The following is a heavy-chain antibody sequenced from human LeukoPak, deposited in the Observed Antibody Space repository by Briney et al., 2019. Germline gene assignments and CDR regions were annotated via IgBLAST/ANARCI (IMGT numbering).Heavy chain of an antibody. CDR1: GVSISSYY. Sequence: SSETLSLTCTVSGVSISSYYWSWIRQPPGKGLEWIGYIYYSGSTNYNPSLKSRVTISVDTSKNQFSLKLSSVTAADTAVYYCARRTVTTLIDYWGQGTLVTVSS. V-gene: IGHV4-59*08. J-gene: IGHJ4*02. D-gene: IGHD4-17*01. CDR2: IYYSGST. CDR3: ARRTVTTLIDY.